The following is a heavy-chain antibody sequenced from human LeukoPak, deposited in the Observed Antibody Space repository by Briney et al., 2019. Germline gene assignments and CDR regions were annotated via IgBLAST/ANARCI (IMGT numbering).Heavy chain of an antibody. CDR2: IIPIFGTA. CDR3: ANSRGYYFDY. Sequence: SVKVSCKASGGTFSSYAISWVRQAPGQGLEWMGGIIPIFGTANYAQKFQGRVTITTDESTSTAYMELSSLRSEHTAVCYCANSRGYYFDYWGQGTLVTVSS. J-gene: IGHJ4*02. CDR1: GGTFSSYA. V-gene: IGHV1-69*05.